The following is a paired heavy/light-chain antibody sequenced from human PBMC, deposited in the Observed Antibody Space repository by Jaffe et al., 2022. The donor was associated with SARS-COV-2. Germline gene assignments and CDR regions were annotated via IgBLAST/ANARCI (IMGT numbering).Heavy chain of an antibody. V-gene: IGHV5-51*01. CDR2: IYPGDSDT. CDR1: GYSFTNYW. Sequence: EVQLEQSGAEVKKPGESLKISCKGSGYSFTNYWIGWVRQMPGKGLEWMGMIYPGDSDTRYSPSFQGQVTISADKSISTTYVQWSSLKASDTAIYYCARHLYPQSSGWYVMGHWGQGTLVTVSS. CDR3: ARHLYPQSSGWYVMGH. J-gene: IGHJ4*02. D-gene: IGHD6-13*01.
Light chain of an antibody. Sequence: DIQMTQSPSSLSASVGDRVTITCRASQSISRYLNWYQQKPGKAPKLLIYAASSLQSGVPSRFSGSGSGTDFTLTISNLQPEDFATYYCQHSYSNPYTFGQGTKLDIK. CDR1: QSISRY. CDR2: AAS. CDR3: QHSYSNPYT. V-gene: IGKV1-39*01. J-gene: IGKJ2*01.